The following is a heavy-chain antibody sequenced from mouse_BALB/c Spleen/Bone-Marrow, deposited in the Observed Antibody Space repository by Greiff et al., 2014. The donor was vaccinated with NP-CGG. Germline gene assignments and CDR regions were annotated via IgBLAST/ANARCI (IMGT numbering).Heavy chain of an antibody. CDR2: IYPYNGGT. V-gene: IGHV1S29*02. CDR1: GYTFTDYN. CDR3: ARGAAYGYYLGLAY. Sequence: VQLKESGPELVKPGASVKISCRASGYTFTDYNMHWVKQSHGKSLEWIGYIYPYNGGTVYKQKFKSKATLTVDNSPSTANMELRSLTSEDSAVYYCARGAAYGYYLGLAYWGQGTLVTVSA. J-gene: IGHJ3*01. D-gene: IGHD2-3*01.